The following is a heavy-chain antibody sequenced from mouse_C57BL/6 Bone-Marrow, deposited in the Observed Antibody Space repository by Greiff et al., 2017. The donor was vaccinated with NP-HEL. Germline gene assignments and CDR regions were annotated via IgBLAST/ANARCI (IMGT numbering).Heavy chain of an antibody. V-gene: IGHV1-55*01. CDR3: ARKNYGSSCYWYFDG. CDR1: GYTFTSYW. CDR2: IYPGSGST. D-gene: IGHD1-1*01. J-gene: IGHJ1*03. Sequence: QVQLQQPGAELVKPGASVKMSCKASGYTFTSYWITWVKQRPGQGLEWIGDIYPGSGSTNYNEKFKSKATLTVDTSSSTAYMQLSSLTSEDSAVYYCARKNYGSSCYWYFDGWGTGTTVTVSS.